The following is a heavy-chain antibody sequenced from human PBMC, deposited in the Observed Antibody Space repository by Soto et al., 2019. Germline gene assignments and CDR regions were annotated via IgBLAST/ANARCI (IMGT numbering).Heavy chain of an antibody. Sequence: AGGSLRLSCAAPGFTLCSYAISWVRQAPGKGLEWVSAISGSGGSTYYADSVKGRFTISRDNSKNTLYLQMNSLRAEDTAVYYCAKDTYYDFWSGYFPHWGQGTLVTVSS. CDR1: GFTLCSYA. D-gene: IGHD3-3*01. J-gene: IGHJ4*02. CDR2: ISGSGGST. V-gene: IGHV3-23*01. CDR3: AKDTYYDFWSGYFPH.